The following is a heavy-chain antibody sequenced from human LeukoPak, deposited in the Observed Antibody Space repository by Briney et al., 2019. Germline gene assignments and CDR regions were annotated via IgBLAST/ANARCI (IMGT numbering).Heavy chain of an antibody. D-gene: IGHD4-17*01. CDR1: GYTFTSYG. J-gene: IGHJ4*02. Sequence: ASVKVSCKSSGYTFTSYGISWVRQAPGQGVEWMGWISAYNGNTNYAQKLQGRVTMTTDTSTSTAYMELRSLRSDDTGVYYCAREFYGEAFHYWGQGTLVSVSS. CDR2: ISAYNGNT. CDR3: AREFYGEAFHY. V-gene: IGHV1-18*01.